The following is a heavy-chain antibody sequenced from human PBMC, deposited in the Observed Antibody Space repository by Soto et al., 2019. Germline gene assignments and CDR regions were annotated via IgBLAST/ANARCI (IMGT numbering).Heavy chain of an antibody. CDR1: GGSLSGYY. CDR2: INHSGST. Sequence: QVQLQQWGAGLLKPSETLSLTWAVYGGSLSGYYWSWIRQPPGKGLEWMGEINHSGSTNYNPSLKSRVTISVDTSKNQFSLKLSSVTAADTAVYYCARDIVVVPAARGYYYYGMDGWGQGTTVTVSS. D-gene: IGHD2-2*01. J-gene: IGHJ6*02. CDR3: ARDIVVVPAARGYYYYGMDG. V-gene: IGHV4-34*01.